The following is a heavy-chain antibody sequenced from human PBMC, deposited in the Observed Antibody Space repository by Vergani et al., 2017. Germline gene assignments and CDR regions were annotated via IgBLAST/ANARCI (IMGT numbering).Heavy chain of an antibody. V-gene: IGHV4-39*01. J-gene: IGHJ3*02. D-gene: IGHD3-10*01. Sequence: QVQLQESGPGLVKPSETLSLTCTVYGGSVSSGSYYWGWIRQPPGKGLEWIGSIYYSGSTYYNPSLKSRVPISVDTSKNQFSLKLSSVTAADTAVYYCARHFRVWEFESLLEGSGVGAFDIWGQGTMVTVSS. CDR3: ARHFRVWEFESLLEGSGVGAFDI. CDR1: GGSVSSGSYY. CDR2: IYYSGST.